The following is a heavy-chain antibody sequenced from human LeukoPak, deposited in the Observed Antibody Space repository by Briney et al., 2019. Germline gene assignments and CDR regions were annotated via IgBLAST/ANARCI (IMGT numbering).Heavy chain of an antibody. V-gene: IGHV4-39*07. CDR1: GGSISSSSYY. J-gene: IGHJ5*02. D-gene: IGHD6-13*01. CDR2: IYHSGST. Sequence: PSETLSLTCTVSGGSISSSSYYWGWIRQPPGKGLEWIGSIYHSGSTYYNPSLKSQVTISVDTSKNQFSLKLSSVTAADTAVYYCARDSGPYSSSWYGNNWFDPWGQGTLVTVSS. CDR3: ARDSGPYSSSWYGNNWFDP.